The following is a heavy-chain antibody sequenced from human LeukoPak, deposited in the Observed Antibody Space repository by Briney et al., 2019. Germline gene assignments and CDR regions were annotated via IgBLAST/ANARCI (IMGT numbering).Heavy chain of an antibody. V-gene: IGHV3-7*01. CDR3: ARGPNFGSRVDSFDY. CDR1: GFILRSHW. Sequence: GGSLRHSCAASGFILRSHWMSWVRQAPGRGLEWVAHIKQDGSEEQYVDSVEGRFILSRDDAKNSVYLQMNSLRVDDTAVYYCARGPNFGSRVDSFDYWGQGTPVTVSS. CDR2: IKQDGSEE. J-gene: IGHJ4*02. D-gene: IGHD5-12*01.